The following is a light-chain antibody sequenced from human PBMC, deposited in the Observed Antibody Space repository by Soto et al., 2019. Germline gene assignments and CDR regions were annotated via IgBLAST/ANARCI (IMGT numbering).Light chain of an antibody. V-gene: IGKV1-5*03. J-gene: IGKJ4*01. CDR1: QSISSW. CDR2: KAS. Sequence: DIQMTQSPSTLSASVGDRVTITCRASQSISSWLAWYQQKPGKAPKLLIYKASSLESGVPSRFSGSGSGTEFTLTINSLQPDDFATFYCQQYHSSPVTFGGGTKVDIK. CDR3: QQYHSSPVT.